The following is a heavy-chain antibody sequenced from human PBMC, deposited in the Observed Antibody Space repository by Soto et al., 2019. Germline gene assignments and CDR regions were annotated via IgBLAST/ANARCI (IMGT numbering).Heavy chain of an antibody. D-gene: IGHD3-10*01. V-gene: IGHV3-23*01. Sequence: EVQLLESGGGLVQPGGSLRLSCAASVFTFGNYGMSWVRQAPGKGLEWVSVISGSGGGTYYADSVKGRFTISRDNSKSTLYLQMSSLTAEDTAVYYCAKLYYYGSGRGYFDYWGQGTLVTVSS. CDR3: AKLYYYGSGRGYFDY. CDR1: VFTFGNYG. J-gene: IGHJ4*02. CDR2: ISGSGGGT.